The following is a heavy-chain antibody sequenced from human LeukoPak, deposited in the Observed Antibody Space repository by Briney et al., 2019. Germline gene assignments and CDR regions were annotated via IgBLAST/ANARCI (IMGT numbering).Heavy chain of an antibody. CDR2: INPNSCGT. CDR1: GYTFICYY. D-gene: IGHD1-7*01. J-gene: IGHJ4*02. V-gene: IGHV1-2*02. Sequence: ASVQDPCKASGYTFICYYIDWLRQARGQGRDGMGWINPNSCGTNYAQKLQGRVTMTRDKSISTAYMELSRRRSDDTAVYYCHIAPVTGTTTLFDYWGQGTLVTVSS. CDR3: HIAPVTGTTTLFDY.